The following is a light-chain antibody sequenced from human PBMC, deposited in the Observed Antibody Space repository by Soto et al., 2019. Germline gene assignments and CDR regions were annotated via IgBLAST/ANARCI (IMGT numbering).Light chain of an antibody. V-gene: IGKV1-6*01. CDR3: LQKYYYPCT. CDR1: QSISIY. J-gene: IGKJ3*01. Sequence: IQVPQSPCSPSASVADRVTITCRASQSISIYLSWYQQKPGKAPKLLIYDASSLQLGVPAMFSCSGSGTDFTLTISSLQPEDFATYYCLQKYYYPCTFGPGTKVDIK. CDR2: DAS.